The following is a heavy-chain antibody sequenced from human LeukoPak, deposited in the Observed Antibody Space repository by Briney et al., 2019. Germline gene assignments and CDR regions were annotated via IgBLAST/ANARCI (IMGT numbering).Heavy chain of an antibody. CDR2: IWSDGSNK. Sequence: GGSLRLSCAASGFTFSSYGMHWVRQTPGKGLEWVAVIWSDGSNKYYADSVKGRFTISRDNSKNTLYLQMNSLRAEDTAVHYCARGSGSFSGGFDYWGRGTLVTVSS. CDR1: GFTFSSYG. CDR3: ARGSGSFSGGFDY. D-gene: IGHD1-26*01. V-gene: IGHV3-33*01. J-gene: IGHJ4*02.